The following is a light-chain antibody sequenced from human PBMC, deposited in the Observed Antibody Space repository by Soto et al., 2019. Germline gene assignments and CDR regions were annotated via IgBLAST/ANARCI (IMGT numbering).Light chain of an antibody. CDR1: QSVSSTY. Sequence: EVVLTQSPGTLSLSPGERATLSCRASQSVSSTYLTWYQQRPGQAPRLVIYGGARRATGIPDRFSGSGSGTDLTLTISRLEPEDFADYYCQQYSASPISFGQGTRLEIK. V-gene: IGKV3-20*01. CDR3: QQYSASPIS. CDR2: GGA. J-gene: IGKJ5*01.